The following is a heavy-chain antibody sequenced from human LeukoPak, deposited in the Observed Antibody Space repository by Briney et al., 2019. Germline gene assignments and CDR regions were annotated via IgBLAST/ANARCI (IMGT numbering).Heavy chain of an antibody. J-gene: IGHJ4*02. CDR3: AKAAPRSNNHLDY. Sequence: SVKVSCKASGYTFTSYYMHWVRQAPGQGLEWMGIINPSGGSTDYAQKFQARVTMTRDTATTTVYMELSSLRSEATAVYYCAKAAPRSNNHLDYWGQGTLVTVSS. CDR1: GYTFTSYY. CDR2: INPSGGST. D-gene: IGHD1-14*01. V-gene: IGHV1-46*01.